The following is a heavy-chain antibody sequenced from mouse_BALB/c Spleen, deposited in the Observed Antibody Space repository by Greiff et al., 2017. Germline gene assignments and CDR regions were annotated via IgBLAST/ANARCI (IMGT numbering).Heavy chain of an antibody. CDR1: GFTFSSYA. V-gene: IGHV5-9-4*01. CDR3: ARDGGVYYYAMDY. Sequence: EVQRVESGGGLVKPGGSLKLSCAASGFTFSSYAMSWVRQSPEKRLEWVAEISSGGSYTYYPDTVTGRFTISRDNAKNTLYLEMSSLRSEDTAMYYCARDGGVYYYAMDYWGQGTSVTVSS. CDR2: ISSGGSYT. J-gene: IGHJ4*01.